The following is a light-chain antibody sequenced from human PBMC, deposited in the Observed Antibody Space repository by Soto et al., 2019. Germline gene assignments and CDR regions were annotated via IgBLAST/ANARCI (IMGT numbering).Light chain of an antibody. CDR2: DAS. Sequence: EIVLTQSPDTLSLSPGERATLSCRASQSVRSSLAWYQQKPGQAPRLLIYDASNRATGIPARFSGSGSGTYFTLTISSLEPADFAVYYCQQRSNWPPEVTFGPGTKVDIK. J-gene: IGKJ3*01. V-gene: IGKV3-11*01. CDR1: QSVRSS. CDR3: QQRSNWPPEVT.